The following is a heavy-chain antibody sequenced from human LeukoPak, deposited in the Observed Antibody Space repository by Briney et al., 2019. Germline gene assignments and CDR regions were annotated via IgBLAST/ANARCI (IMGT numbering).Heavy chain of an antibody. CDR3: ARAGGSYYSDAFDI. CDR2: IYYSGST. V-gene: IGHV4-59*01. D-gene: IGHD1-26*01. Sequence: PSETLSLTCTVSGGSISSYYWSWLRQPPGKGLEWIGYIYYSGSTNYNPSLKSRVTISVDTSKNQFSLKLSSVTAADTAVYYCARAGGSYYSDAFDIWGQGTMVTVSS. J-gene: IGHJ3*02. CDR1: GGSISSYY.